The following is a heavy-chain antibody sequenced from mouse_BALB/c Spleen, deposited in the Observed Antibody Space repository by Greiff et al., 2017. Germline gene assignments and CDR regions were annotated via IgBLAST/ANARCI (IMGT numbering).Heavy chain of an antibody. V-gene: IGHV2-9-2*01. J-gene: IGHJ1*01. CDR3: VRDRDYGYDEGHWYFDV. Sequence: VMLVESGPGLVAPSQSLSITCTVSGFSLTSYDISWIRQPPGKGLEWLGVIWTGGGTNYNSAFMSRLSISKDNSKSQVFLKMNSLQTDDTAIYYCVRDRDYGYDEGHWYFDVWGAGTTVTVSS. CDR1: GFSLTSYD. D-gene: IGHD2-2*01. CDR2: IWTGGGT.